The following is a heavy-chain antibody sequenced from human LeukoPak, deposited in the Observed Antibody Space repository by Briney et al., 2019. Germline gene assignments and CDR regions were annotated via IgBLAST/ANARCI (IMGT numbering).Heavy chain of an antibody. D-gene: IGHD5-18*01. V-gene: IGHV3-23*01. J-gene: IGHJ5*02. Sequence: GGSLRLSCAASGFTFSSYAMSWVRQAPGKGLGWVSAISGSGGSTYYADSVKGRFTISRDNSKNTLYLQMNSLRAEDTAVYYCAKDGDTAMVTGWFDPWGQGTLVTVSS. CDR1: GFTFSSYA. CDR2: ISGSGGST. CDR3: AKDGDTAMVTGWFDP.